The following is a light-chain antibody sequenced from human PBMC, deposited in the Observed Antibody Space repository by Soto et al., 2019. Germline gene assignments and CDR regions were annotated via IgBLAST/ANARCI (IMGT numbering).Light chain of an antibody. Sequence: DIQLTQSPSTLSAAVGDSVTITCRASQNIRNLLAWYQQKPGKAPKRLIYGASSLQSGVPSRFSGSGSGTEFTLTISSLQPEDFATYYCLQNNSYPVTFGQGTKVDIK. J-gene: IGKJ1*01. CDR3: LQNNSYPVT. V-gene: IGKV1-17*01. CDR2: GAS. CDR1: QNIRNL.